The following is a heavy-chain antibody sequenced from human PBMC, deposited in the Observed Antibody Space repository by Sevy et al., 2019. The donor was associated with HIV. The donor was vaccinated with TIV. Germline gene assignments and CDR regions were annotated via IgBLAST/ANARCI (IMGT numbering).Heavy chain of an antibody. V-gene: IGHV3-23*01. CDR1: GFTFSNYA. J-gene: IGHJ4*02. CDR2: ISGSGSHT. CDR3: ANSGDSSSWYPIDY. D-gene: IGHD6-13*01. Sequence: GGSLRLSCAASGFTFSNYAMNWVRQAPGKGLEWVSAISGSGSHTYYAASVKGRFTISRGNSKNTLYLQMRSLGAEDTAVYYCANSGDSSSWYPIDYWGQGTLVTVSS.